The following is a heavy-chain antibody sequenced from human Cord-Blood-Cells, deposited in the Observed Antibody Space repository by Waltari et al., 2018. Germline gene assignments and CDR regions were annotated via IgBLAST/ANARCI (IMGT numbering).Heavy chain of an antibody. J-gene: IGHJ3*02. V-gene: IGHV1-8*01. CDR2: MNPNSGNT. Sequence: QVQLVQSGAEVKKPGASVKVSCKDSGYTFTSYDIDAVRQATGQGLEWMGWMNPNSGNTGYAHKFQGRVTMTRNTSISTAYMELSSLRSEDTAVYYCATTLTGLRDAFDIWGQGTMVTVSS. CDR1: GYTFTSYD. CDR3: ATTLTGLRDAFDI. D-gene: IGHD7-27*01.